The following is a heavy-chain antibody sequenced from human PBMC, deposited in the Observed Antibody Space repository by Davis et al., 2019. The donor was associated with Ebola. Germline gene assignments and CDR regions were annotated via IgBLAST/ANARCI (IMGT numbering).Heavy chain of an antibody. J-gene: IGHJ4*02. D-gene: IGHD2-21*01. CDR1: LYTFTSYG. Sequence: ASVPVSCQASLYTFTSYGLSWVRQAPGQGLEWMGWISAYNGNTNYAQKLQGRVTMTTDTSTSTAYMELRSLRSDDTAVYYCARGGVAYSDLDYWGQGTLVAVSS. V-gene: IGHV1-18*01. CDR3: ARGGVAYSDLDY. CDR2: ISAYNGNT.